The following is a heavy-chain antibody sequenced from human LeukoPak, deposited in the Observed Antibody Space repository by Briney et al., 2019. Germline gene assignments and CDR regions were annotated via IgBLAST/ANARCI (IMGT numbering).Heavy chain of an antibody. J-gene: IGHJ4*02. CDR3: ARGVYNLALVFDY. CDR2: VYSSGDT. CDR1: GGSISSYY. Sequence: SETLSLTCTVAGGSISSYYWSWIRQPAGKGLEWIGRVYSSGDTYYNSSLKTRLTISSDTSKNQFSLKLSSVTAEDTAVYYCARGVYNLALVFDYWGQGALVTVSS. V-gene: IGHV4-4*07. D-gene: IGHD5-24*01.